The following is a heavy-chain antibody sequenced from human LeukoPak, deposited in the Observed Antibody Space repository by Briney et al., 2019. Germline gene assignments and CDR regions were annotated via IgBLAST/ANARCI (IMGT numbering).Heavy chain of an antibody. Sequence: GASVKVSCKASGYTFTSYGISWVRQAPGQGLEWMAWINPNMGDTAYAQKFKGRFTITTDTSIDTAYMELHSLTSEDTAVYYCARGYYSSGSYFDFWGQGTLVTVSS. CDR1: GYTFTSYG. CDR2: INPNMGDT. D-gene: IGHD3-10*01. V-gene: IGHV1-8*03. CDR3: ARGYYSSGSYFDF. J-gene: IGHJ4*02.